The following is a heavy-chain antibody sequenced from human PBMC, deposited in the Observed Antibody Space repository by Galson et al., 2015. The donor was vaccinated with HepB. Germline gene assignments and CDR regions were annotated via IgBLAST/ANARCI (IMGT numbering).Heavy chain of an antibody. D-gene: IGHD3-22*01. J-gene: IGHJ4*02. V-gene: IGHV3-30*18. CDR2: ISYDGSNK. CDR3: AKDQPDSSGYFDY. Sequence: SLRLSCAASGFTFSSYGMHWVRQAPGKGLEWVAVISYDGSNKYYADSVKGRFTISRDNSKNTLYLQMNSLRAEDTAVYYCAKDQPDSSGYFDYWGQGTLVTVSS. CDR1: GFTFSSYG.